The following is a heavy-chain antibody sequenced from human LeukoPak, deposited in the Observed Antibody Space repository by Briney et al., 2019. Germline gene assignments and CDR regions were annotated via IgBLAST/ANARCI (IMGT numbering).Heavy chain of an antibody. J-gene: IGHJ5*02. CDR1: GYSFTNYW. Sequence: GESLKISCKASGYSFTNYWTAWVRQMPGNGLEWMGVIFPGDSDTRYSPSFQGQVTISADKSISTAYLQWNSLKASDTAKYYCARPKDDSGGNPYWMDPWGQGTLVTVSS. V-gene: IGHV5-51*01. CDR2: IFPGDSDT. D-gene: IGHD2-15*01. CDR3: ARPKDDSGGNPYWMDP.